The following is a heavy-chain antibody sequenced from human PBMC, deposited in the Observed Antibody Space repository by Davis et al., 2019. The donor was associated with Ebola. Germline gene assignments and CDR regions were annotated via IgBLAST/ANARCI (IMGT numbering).Heavy chain of an antibody. V-gene: IGHV3-30*04. Sequence: PGESLKISCAASGFTFSSYAMHWVRQAPGKGLEWVAVISYDGSKKYYADSVKGRFTISRDNSKNTLYLQMNSLRAEDTAVYYCARGWDIVLLPATMAAAFDIWGQGTMVTVSS. CDR2: ISYDGSKK. J-gene: IGHJ3*02. D-gene: IGHD2-2*01. CDR3: ARGWDIVLLPATMAAAFDI. CDR1: GFTFSSYA.